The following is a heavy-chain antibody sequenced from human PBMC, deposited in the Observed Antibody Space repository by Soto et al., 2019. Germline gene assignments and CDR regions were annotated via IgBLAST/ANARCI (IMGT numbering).Heavy chain of an antibody. V-gene: IGHV3-33*01. CDR2: IWYDGSNQ. D-gene: IGHD3-10*01. CDR1: GFTFSSYG. CDR3: ARSSGSYYNAQSENDY. J-gene: IGHJ4*02. Sequence: HPGGSLRLCCEASGFTFSSYGMHWVRQAPGKGLEWVAVIWYDGSNQYYADSVKGRFTISRDNSKNTLYLQMNSLRAEDTAVYYCARSSGSYYNAQSENDYGGQGTLV.